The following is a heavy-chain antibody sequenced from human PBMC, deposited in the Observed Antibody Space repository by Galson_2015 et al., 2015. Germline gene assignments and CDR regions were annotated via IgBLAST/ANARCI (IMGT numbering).Heavy chain of an antibody. CDR2: ISAYNGNT. Sequence: SVKVSCKASGYTFTSYAISWVRQAPGQGLEWMGWISAYNGNTNYAQKLQGRVTMTTDTSTSTAYMELRSLRSDDTAVYYCAREGIVVVTAIEYYYYYMDVWGKGTTVTVSS. CDR1: GYTFTSYA. J-gene: IGHJ6*03. V-gene: IGHV1-18*01. D-gene: IGHD2-21*02. CDR3: AREGIVVVTAIEYYYYYMDV.